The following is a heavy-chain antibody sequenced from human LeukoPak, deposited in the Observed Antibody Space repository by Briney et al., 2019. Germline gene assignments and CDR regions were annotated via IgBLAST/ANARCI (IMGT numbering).Heavy chain of an antibody. Sequence: ASVKVSCKASGYTFTSYYMHWVRQAPGQGLEWMGIINPSGGSTSHAQKFQGRVTMTRDMSTSTVYMELSSLRSEDTAVYYCARVGPYSSSSQGFDYWGQGTLVTVSS. CDR2: INPSGGST. D-gene: IGHD6-6*01. V-gene: IGHV1-46*01. CDR3: ARVGPYSSSSQGFDY. CDR1: GYTFTSYY. J-gene: IGHJ4*02.